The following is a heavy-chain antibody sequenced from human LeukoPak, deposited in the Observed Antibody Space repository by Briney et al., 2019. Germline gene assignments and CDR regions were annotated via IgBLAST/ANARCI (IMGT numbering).Heavy chain of an antibody. Sequence: SGPALMKPTQTLTLTCTFSGFSLSTSGMCVSWIRQPPGKPLEWLARIDWDDDKYYSTSLKTRLTISKDTSKNQVVLTMTNMDPVDTATYYCARITPAGRQLDYWGQGTLVSVSS. D-gene: IGHD6-13*01. V-gene: IGHV2-70*11. CDR3: ARITPAGRQLDY. J-gene: IGHJ4*02. CDR1: GFSLSTSGMC. CDR2: IDWDDDK.